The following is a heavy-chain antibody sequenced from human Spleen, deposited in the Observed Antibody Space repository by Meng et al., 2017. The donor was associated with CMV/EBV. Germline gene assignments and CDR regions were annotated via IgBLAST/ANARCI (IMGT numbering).Heavy chain of an antibody. CDR2: ISGYTGKT. CDR3: ARGSGGDY. D-gene: IGHD2-15*01. Sequence: ASVKVSCKASGFTFTKYGVGWLRQAPGQGLEWMGWISGYTGKTTYAQKLQGRVTMTTDASTSTAYMELRSLRSDDTAVYYCARGSGGDYWGQGTLVTVSS. V-gene: IGHV1-18*01. CDR1: GFTFTKYG. J-gene: IGHJ4*02.